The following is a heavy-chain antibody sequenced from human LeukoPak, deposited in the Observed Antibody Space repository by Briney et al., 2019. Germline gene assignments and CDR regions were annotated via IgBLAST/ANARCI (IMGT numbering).Heavy chain of an antibody. Sequence: AASVKVSCKASGYAFTGYHIHWMRQAPGQGLEWMGWINPNSGATDYAQKFQGRVTMTRDTSISTAYMELSRLRSDDTAVYYCARDRFEYCTSSSCPTHDALDMWGQGTMVTVSS. D-gene: IGHD2-2*01. V-gene: IGHV1-2*02. CDR3: ARDRFEYCTSSSCPTHDALDM. CDR2: INPNSGAT. CDR1: GYAFTGYH. J-gene: IGHJ3*02.